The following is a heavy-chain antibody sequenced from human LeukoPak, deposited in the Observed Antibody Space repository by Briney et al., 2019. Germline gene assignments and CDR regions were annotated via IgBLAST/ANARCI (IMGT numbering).Heavy chain of an antibody. J-gene: IGHJ3*02. V-gene: IGHV1-18*01. CDR2: ISAYNGNT. CDR3: AREAVLVGATTGAFDI. D-gene: IGHD1-26*01. CDR1: GYTFTSYG. Sequence: GASVKVSCKASGYTFTSYGISWVRQAPGQGLEWMGWISAYNGNTNYAQKLQGRVTMTTDTSTSTAYMELRSLRPDDTAVYYCAREAVLVGATTGAFDIWGQGTMVTVSS.